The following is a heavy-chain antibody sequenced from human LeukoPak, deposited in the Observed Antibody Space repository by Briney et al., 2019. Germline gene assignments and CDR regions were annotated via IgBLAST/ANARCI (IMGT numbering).Heavy chain of an antibody. Sequence: ASVKVSCKASGYTFTGYYMHWVRQAPGQGLEWMGWINPNSGGTNYAQKFQGTVTMTRDTSISTAYMELSRLRSDDTAVYYCARALKGYYYDSSGYYYGPGWFDPWGQGTLVTVSS. V-gene: IGHV1-2*02. D-gene: IGHD3-22*01. J-gene: IGHJ5*02. CDR1: GYTFTGYY. CDR2: INPNSGGT. CDR3: ARALKGYYYDSSGYYYGPGWFDP.